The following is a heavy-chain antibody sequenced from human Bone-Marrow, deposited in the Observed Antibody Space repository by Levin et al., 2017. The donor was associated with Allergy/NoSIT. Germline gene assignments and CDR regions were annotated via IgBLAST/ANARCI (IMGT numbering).Heavy chain of an antibody. J-gene: IGHJ4*02. D-gene: IGHD2-8*01. Sequence: SETLSLTCTVSGVSLRPSSWLFLLPPSLKGLEWIGRSYPTGSTNYSPSLKRRVTMSLDTSKNKFSLRLSSVSAADTAVYYCARSYCANGVCSYFDYWGQGALVTVSS. V-gene: IGHV4-4*07. CDR3: ARSYCANGVCSYFDY. CDR2: SYPTGST. CDR1: GVSLRPSS.